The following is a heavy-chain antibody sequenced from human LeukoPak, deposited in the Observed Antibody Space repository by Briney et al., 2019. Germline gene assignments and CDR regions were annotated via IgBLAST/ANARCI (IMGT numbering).Heavy chain of an antibody. CDR2: INPSGGST. CDR3: ARGYYYDSSGYPNWFDP. CDR1: GYTFTSYY. J-gene: IGHJ5*02. D-gene: IGHD3-22*01. V-gene: IGHV1-46*03. Sequence: ASVKVSCKASGYTFTSYYMHWVRQAPGQGLEWMGIINPSGGSTSYAQKFQGRVTITRDTSTSTVYMELSSLRSEDTAVYYCARGYYYDSSGYPNWFDPWGQGTLVTVSS.